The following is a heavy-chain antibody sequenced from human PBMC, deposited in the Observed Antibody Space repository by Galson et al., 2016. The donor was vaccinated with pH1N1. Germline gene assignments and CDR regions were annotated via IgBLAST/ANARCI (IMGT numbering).Heavy chain of an antibody. D-gene: IGHD1-26*01. CDR1: GVTVSNNY. CDR3: ARDTRA. V-gene: IGHV3-53*01. CDR2: IYSGGDT. Sequence: SLRLSCAASGVTVSNNYMSWVRQAPGKGLEWVSCIYSGGDTYYADSVKGRFTVSRDSSKNTVYLQMNSLRAEDTAVYYCARDTRAWGQGTLVTVSS. J-gene: IGHJ5*02.